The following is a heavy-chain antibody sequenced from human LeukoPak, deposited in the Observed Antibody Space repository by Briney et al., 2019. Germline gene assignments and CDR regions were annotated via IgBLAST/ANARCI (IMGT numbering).Heavy chain of an antibody. D-gene: IGHD2-15*01. CDR3: ARRGTTYCTVDSCHPNWFDP. CDR2: INGSSSDT. V-gene: IGHV3-11*03. J-gene: IGHJ5*02. CDR1: GFTFSDYY. Sequence: GGSLRLSCAASGFTFSDYYMTWIRQAPGRGLEWISYINGSSSDTKYADSVKGRFTISRDNAKNSVYLLMNSLRAEDTAVYYCARRGTTYCTVDSCHPNWFDPWGQGTLVTVSS.